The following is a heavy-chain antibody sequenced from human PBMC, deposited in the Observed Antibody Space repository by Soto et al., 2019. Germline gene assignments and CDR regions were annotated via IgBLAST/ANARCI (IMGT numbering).Heavy chain of an antibody. J-gene: IGHJ4*02. CDR2: ISSSGSTI. Sequence: EVQLVESGGGLVQPGGSLRLSCAASGFTFSSYEMNWVRQAPGKGLEWVSYISSSGSTIYYADSVKGRFTISRDNAKNSLYLQMNSLRAEDTAVYYCATDVEMATIEVLLDYWGQGTLVTVSS. CDR3: ATDVEMATIEVLLDY. CDR1: GFTFSSYE. D-gene: IGHD5-12*01. V-gene: IGHV3-48*03.